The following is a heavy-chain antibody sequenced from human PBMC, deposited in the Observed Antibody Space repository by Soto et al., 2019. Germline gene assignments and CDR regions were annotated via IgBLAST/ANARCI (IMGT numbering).Heavy chain of an antibody. CDR3: ARGAMAVAGKDYYYYGMDV. Sequence: SETLSLTCAVSGGSISSGGYSWSWIRQPPWKGLEWIGYIYHSGSTYYNPSLKSRVTISVDRSKNQFSLKLSSVTAADTAVYYCARGAMAVAGKDYYYYGMDVWGQGTTVTVS. V-gene: IGHV4-30-2*01. CDR1: GGSISSGGYS. D-gene: IGHD6-19*01. J-gene: IGHJ6*02. CDR2: IYHSGST.